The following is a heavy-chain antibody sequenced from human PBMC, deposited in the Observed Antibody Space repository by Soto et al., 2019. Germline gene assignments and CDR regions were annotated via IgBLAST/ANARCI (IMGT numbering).Heavy chain of an antibody. CDR3: ARDSSSSFGFDP. V-gene: IGHV1-2*02. D-gene: IGHD6-6*01. CDR2: INPNSGGT. J-gene: IGHJ5*02. CDR1: GYTFTGYY. Sequence: VASVKVSCKASGYTFTGYYMHWVRQAPGQGLEWMGWINPNSGGTNYAQKFQGRVTMTRDTSISTAYMELSRPRSDVTAVYYCARDSSSSFGFDPWGQGTLVTVSS.